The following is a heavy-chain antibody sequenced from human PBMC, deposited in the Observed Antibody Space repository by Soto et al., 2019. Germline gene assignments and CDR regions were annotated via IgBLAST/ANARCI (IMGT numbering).Heavy chain of an antibody. D-gene: IGHD3-16*01. CDR1: GFTFTSSA. J-gene: IGHJ6*02. CDR3: AADPFGGYYYGMDV. Sequence: GASVKVSCKASGFTFTSSAVQWVRQARGQRLEWIGWIVVGSGNTNYAQKFQERVTITRDMSTSTAYMELSSPRSEDTAVYYCAADPFGGYYYGMDVWGQGTTVTVSS. V-gene: IGHV1-58*01. CDR2: IVVGSGNT.